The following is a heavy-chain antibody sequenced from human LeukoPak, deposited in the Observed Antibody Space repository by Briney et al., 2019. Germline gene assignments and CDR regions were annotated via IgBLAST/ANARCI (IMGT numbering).Heavy chain of an antibody. D-gene: IGHD3-10*01. CDR1: GGCISSYY. CDR3: AAQGFTYYYYGMDV. J-gene: IGHJ6*02. CDR2: IYYSGST. V-gene: IGHV4-59*01. Sequence: SETLSLTCTVSGGCISSYYWSWIRLPPGKGLEWIGYIYYSGSTNYNPSLKSRVTISVDTSKNQFSLKLSSVTAADTAVYYCAAQGFTYYYYGMDVWGQGTTVTVSS.